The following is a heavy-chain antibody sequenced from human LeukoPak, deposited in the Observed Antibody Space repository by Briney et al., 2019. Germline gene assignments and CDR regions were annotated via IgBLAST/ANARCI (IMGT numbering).Heavy chain of an antibody. CDR2: IYYSGST. CDR3: ARSVVVPAAMMFDY. V-gene: IGHV4-30-4*01. D-gene: IGHD2-2*01. Sequence: SQTLSLTCTVSGGSISSGDYYWSWIRQPPGKGLEWIGYIYYSGSTHYNPSLKSRVTISVDTSKNQFSLKLSSVTAADTAVYYCARSVVVPAAMMFDYWGRGTLVTVSS. CDR1: GGSISSGDYY. J-gene: IGHJ4*02.